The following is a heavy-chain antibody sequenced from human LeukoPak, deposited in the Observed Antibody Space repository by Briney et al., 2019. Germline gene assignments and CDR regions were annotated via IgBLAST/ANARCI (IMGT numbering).Heavy chain of an antibody. CDR1: GFTFSSNA. J-gene: IGHJ4*02. CDR2: IVGNGGRT. D-gene: IGHD3-10*01. V-gene: IGHV3-23*01. Sequence: GGSLRLSCAASGFTFSSNAMSWVRQAPGKGLEWVSVIVGNGGRTYYADSVNGRFTISRDNSKNTLSLQMNSLRAEDTAVYYCAKDAVAPGSSGDYFDYWGQGTLATVSS. CDR3: AKDAVAPGSSGDYFDY.